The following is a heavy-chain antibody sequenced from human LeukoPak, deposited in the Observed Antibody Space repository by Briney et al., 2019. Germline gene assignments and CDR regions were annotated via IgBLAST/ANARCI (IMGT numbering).Heavy chain of an antibody. Sequence: GGSLRLSCAASGFTFSSFAMSWVRQAPGKGLKWVSGIGGSGDGTYYADSVKGRFTISRDNSKNTLYLQMNSLRAEDTAVYYCARPMVRGVIIDAFDIWGQGTMVTVSS. CDR3: ARPMVRGVIIDAFDI. CDR1: GFTFSSFA. V-gene: IGHV3-23*01. CDR2: IGGSGDGT. J-gene: IGHJ3*02. D-gene: IGHD3-10*01.